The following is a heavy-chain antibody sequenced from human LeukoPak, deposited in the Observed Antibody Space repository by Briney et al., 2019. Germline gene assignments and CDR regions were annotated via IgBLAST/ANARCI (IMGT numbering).Heavy chain of an antibody. Sequence: ASVKVSCKASGYTFSNYGVGWVRQAPGQGLEWMGWISGHSEDTNYAQKFQGRVTMTTDTSTNTAYMELRSLRSDDTAVYYCARAPAQFLYCTNGVCYDYWGQGTLVTVSS. D-gene: IGHD2-8*01. CDR1: GYTFSNYG. J-gene: IGHJ4*02. V-gene: IGHV1-18*01. CDR2: ISGHSEDT. CDR3: ARAPAQFLYCTNGVCYDY.